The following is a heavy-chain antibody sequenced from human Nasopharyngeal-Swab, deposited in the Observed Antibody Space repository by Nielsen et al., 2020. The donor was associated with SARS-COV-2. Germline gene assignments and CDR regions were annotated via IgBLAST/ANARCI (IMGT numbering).Heavy chain of an antibody. CDR1: GFTFSSYG. Sequence: GESLKISCAASGFTFSSYGMHWVRQAPGKGLEWVAVISYDGSNKYYADSVKGRFTISRDNSKNTLYLQMNSLRAEDTAVYYCAKDGYYDFWSGYQKPKGGYMDVWGKGTTVTVSS. J-gene: IGHJ6*03. CDR3: AKDGYYDFWSGYQKPKGGYMDV. CDR2: ISYDGSNK. V-gene: IGHV3-30*18. D-gene: IGHD3-3*01.